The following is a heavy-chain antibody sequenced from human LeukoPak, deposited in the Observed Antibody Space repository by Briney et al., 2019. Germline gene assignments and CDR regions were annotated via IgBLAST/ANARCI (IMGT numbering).Heavy chain of an antibody. Sequence: KSSETLSLTCTASGGSISSYYWSWIRQPPGKGLEWIGYIYYSGSTNYNPSLKSRVTISVDTSKNQFSLKLSSVTVADTAVYYCARGRAAMRFDYWGQGTLVTVSS. CDR3: ARGRAAMRFDY. J-gene: IGHJ4*02. CDR1: GGSISSYY. V-gene: IGHV4-59*01. D-gene: IGHD5-18*01. CDR2: IYYSGST.